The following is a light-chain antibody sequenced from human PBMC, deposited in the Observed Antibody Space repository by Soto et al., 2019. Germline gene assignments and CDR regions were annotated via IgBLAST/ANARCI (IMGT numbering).Light chain of an antibody. CDR2: GAS. Sequence: EIVLTQSPGTLSLSPGERATLFCRAGQTITTSQLAWYQQKPGQAPRVIIFGASKRATGIRDRFSGSGSGTDFTLTISRLEPEDSAMYYCQQDAASPRTFGQGTTVEIK. CDR1: QTITTSQ. J-gene: IGKJ1*01. V-gene: IGKV3-20*01. CDR3: QQDAASPRT.